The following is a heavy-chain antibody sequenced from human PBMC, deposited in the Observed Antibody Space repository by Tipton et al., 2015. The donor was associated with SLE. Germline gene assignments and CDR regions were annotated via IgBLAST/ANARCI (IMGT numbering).Heavy chain of an antibody. Sequence: TLSLTCAVYGASFSGYSWSWIRQSPGKGLEWIGEIDHYGGTNSNPSLKSRVTISIDTSKKQFSLKLSSVTAADTAVYYCARGRGNSSGWGKYYYYGMDVWGQGTTVTVSS. D-gene: IGHD6-19*01. CDR2: IDHYGGT. V-gene: IGHV4-34*01. CDR3: ARGRGNSSGWGKYYYYGMDV. CDR1: GASFSGYS. J-gene: IGHJ6*02.